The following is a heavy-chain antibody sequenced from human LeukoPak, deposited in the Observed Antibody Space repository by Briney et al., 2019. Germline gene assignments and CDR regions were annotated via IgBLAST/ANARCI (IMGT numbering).Heavy chain of an antibody. V-gene: IGHV4-4*07. CDR3: ARELQTNYYYYDMDV. J-gene: IGHJ6*02. CDR1: GGSISSYY. Sequence: SETLSLTCTVSGGSISSYYWSWIRQPAGKGLEWIGRIYTSGSTNYNPSLKSRVTMSVDTSKNQFSLKLSSVTAADTAVYHCARELQTNYYYYDMDVWGQGTTVTVSS. CDR2: IYTSGST. D-gene: IGHD2-8*01.